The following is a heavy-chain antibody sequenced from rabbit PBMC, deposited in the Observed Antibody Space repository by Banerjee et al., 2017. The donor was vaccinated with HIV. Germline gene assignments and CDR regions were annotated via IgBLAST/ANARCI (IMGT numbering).Heavy chain of an antibody. V-gene: IGHV1S40*01. CDR1: GFSFSSSDY. CDR3: ARDLDGVIGWNFGW. CDR2: IVGSSSGFT. J-gene: IGHJ4*01. D-gene: IGHD4-1*01. Sequence: QSLEESGGDLVKPGASLTLTCTASGFSFSSSDYMCWVRQAPGKGLEWISCIVGSSSGFTYSATWAKGRFTFSKTSSTTVTLQMTSLTAADTATYFCARDLDGVIGWNFGWWGPGTLVTVS.